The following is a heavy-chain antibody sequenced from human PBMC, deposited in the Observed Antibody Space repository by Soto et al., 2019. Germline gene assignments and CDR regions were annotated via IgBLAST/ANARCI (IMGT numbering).Heavy chain of an antibody. CDR3: TRGPPRVQWFDP. CDR1: GGAVSSGTYY. Sequence: SETLSLTCTVSGGAVSSGTYYWSWIRQPPGKGLEWIGHIYFTGSTNYNPSLKSRVTMTLDTSKNQFSLKLSPVTAADTAVYYCTRGPPRVQWFDPWGLGTLVTVSS. V-gene: IGHV4-61*01. J-gene: IGHJ5*02. CDR2: IYFTGST.